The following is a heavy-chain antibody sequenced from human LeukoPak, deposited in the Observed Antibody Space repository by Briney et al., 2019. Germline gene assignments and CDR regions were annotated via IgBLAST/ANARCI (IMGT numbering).Heavy chain of an antibody. J-gene: IGHJ2*01. CDR3: ASYRARKNPYWYFDL. CDR2: INPNSGGT. CDR1: GYTVTSYY. Sequence: ASVKDSCKASGYTVTSYYMRWVRQTPEQGPEWMAWINPNSGGTNYAQKFQGRVTMTRDTSISTAYMELSRLRSDDTAVYYCASYRARKNPYWYFDLWGRGTLVTVSS. D-gene: IGHD1-26*01. V-gene: IGHV1-2*02.